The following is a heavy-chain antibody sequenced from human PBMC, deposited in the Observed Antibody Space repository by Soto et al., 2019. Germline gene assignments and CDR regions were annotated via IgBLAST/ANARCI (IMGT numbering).Heavy chain of an antibody. D-gene: IGHD4-17*01. J-gene: IGHJ3*02. V-gene: IGHV1-2*04. CDR2: INPNSGGT. Sequence: QVQLVQSGAEVKKPGASVKVSCKASGYTFTGYYMHWVRQAPGQGLEWMGWINPNSGGTNYAQKFQGWVTMTRDTSISTAYMELSRLRSDDTAVYYCARGYPDYGDHDAFDIWGQGTMVTVSS. CDR1: GYTFTGYY. CDR3: ARGYPDYGDHDAFDI.